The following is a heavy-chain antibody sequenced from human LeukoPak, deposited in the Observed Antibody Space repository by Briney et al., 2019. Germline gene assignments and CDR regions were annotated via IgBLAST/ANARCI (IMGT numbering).Heavy chain of an antibody. CDR1: GFTFSSYA. CDR2: INWNGGST. D-gene: IGHD2-2*01. J-gene: IGHJ3*02. CDR3: ARDHAATGGAFDI. V-gene: IGHV3-20*04. Sequence: GGSLRLSCAASGFTFSSYAMSWVRQAPGKGLEWVSGINWNGGSTGYADSVKGRFTISRDNAKNSLYLQMNSLRAEDTSLYYCARDHAATGGAFDIWGKGTMVTVSS.